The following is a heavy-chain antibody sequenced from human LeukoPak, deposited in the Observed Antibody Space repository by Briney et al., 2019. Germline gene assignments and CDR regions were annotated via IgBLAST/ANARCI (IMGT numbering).Heavy chain of an antibody. CDR1: EYTFTGYY. J-gene: IGHJ4*02. D-gene: IGHD3-10*01. CDR3: ASYGSGSYLFRLFY. Sequence: ASVKVSCKASEYTFTGYYIHWVRQAPGQGLEWTGWINPNSGGTNYAQKFQGRVTMTRDTSISTAYTDLSRLRSDDTAVYYTASYGSGSYLFRLFYWGQGTLVTVSS. CDR2: INPNSGGT. V-gene: IGHV1-2*02.